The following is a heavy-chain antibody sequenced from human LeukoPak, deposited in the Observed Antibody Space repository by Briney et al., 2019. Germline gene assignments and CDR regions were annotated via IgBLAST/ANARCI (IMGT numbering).Heavy chain of an antibody. CDR1: GFTFSSYS. V-gene: IGHV3-21*01. D-gene: IGHD3-16*01. J-gene: IGHJ4*02. CDR2: ISGSSSYI. CDR3: ARNGGVWSDFDY. Sequence: GWSLRLSCAASGFTFSSYSMNWVRQAPGKGLEWVSSISGSSSYIYYADSVKGRFTISRDNAKNSLYLQMNSLRAEDTAVYYCARNGGVWSDFDYWGQGTLVTVSS.